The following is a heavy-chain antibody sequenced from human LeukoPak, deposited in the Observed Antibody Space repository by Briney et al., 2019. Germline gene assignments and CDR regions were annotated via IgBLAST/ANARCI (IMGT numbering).Heavy chain of an antibody. CDR1: GFTFNIYT. Sequence: GGSLRLSCAASGFTFNIYTINWVRQAPGKGLEWVANIKQDGSENYYVDSVKGRFTISRDNAKNSLYLQMNSLRAEDTAVYYCARVKGTYSRGAFDIWGQGTMVTVSS. V-gene: IGHV3-7*01. D-gene: IGHD1-26*01. CDR3: ARVKGTYSRGAFDI. J-gene: IGHJ3*02. CDR2: IKQDGSEN.